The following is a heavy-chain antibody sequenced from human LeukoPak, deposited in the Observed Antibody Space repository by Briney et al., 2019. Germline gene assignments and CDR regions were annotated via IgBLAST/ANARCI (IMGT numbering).Heavy chain of an antibody. J-gene: IGHJ4*02. Sequence: PGGSLRLSCAASGFTFSSYAMSWVRQAPGKGLEWVSAISGSDGTTYYADSVKGRCIISRDNYKNILYLQMNSLRVEDTAIYYCAKVLDSGSFPDYWGQGTLATVSS. CDR1: GFTFSSYA. D-gene: IGHD1-26*01. CDR2: ISGSDGTT. CDR3: AKVLDSGSFPDY. V-gene: IGHV3-23*01.